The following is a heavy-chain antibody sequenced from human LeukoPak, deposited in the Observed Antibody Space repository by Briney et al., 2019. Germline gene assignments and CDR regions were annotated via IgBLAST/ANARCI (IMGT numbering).Heavy chain of an antibody. V-gene: IGHV1-8*03. Sequence: GASVKVSCKASGYTFTSYDINWVRQATGQGLEWMGWMNPNSGNTGYAQKFQGRVTITRNTSISTAYMELSSLRSEDTAVYYCARVEYGSSLGVDWFDPWGQGTLVTVSS. J-gene: IGHJ5*02. D-gene: IGHD6-6*01. CDR1: GYTFTSYD. CDR3: ARVEYGSSLGVDWFDP. CDR2: MNPNSGNT.